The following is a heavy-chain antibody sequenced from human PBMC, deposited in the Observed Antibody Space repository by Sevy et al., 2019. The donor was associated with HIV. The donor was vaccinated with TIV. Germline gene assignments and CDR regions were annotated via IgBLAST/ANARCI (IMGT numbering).Heavy chain of an antibody. CDR1: GFTFSSYA. CDR3: ARDQDSSGCFDY. J-gene: IGHJ4*02. V-gene: IGHV3-30*04. CDR2: ISYDGSNK. D-gene: IGHD6-19*01. Sequence: GESLKISCAASGFTFSSYAMHWVRQAPGKGLEWVAVISYDGSNKYYADSVKGRFTISRDNSKNTLYLQMNSLRAEDTAVYYCARDQDSSGCFDYWGQGTLVTVSS.